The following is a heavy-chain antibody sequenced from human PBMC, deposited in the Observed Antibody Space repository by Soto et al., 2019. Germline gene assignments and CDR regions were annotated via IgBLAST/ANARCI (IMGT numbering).Heavy chain of an antibody. CDR2: ISYDGKNQ. Sequence: VRLVQSGGGVVQPGRALTLACVASGFTFDNYGMHWVRQAPGQGLDWVAVISYDGKNQYYEGSVKGRFTISRDNSRNTLYLQMNNLRPEDTGVYYCAKGVFVGATTSPFESWGQGTLVAVST. J-gene: IGHJ4*02. CDR3: AKGVFVGATTSPFES. CDR1: GFTFDNYG. V-gene: IGHV3-30*18. D-gene: IGHD1-26*01.